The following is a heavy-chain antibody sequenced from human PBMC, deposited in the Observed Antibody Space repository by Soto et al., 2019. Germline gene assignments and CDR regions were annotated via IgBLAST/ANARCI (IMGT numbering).Heavy chain of an antibody. V-gene: IGHV5-51*01. Sequence: GESLKISCKGSGYSFTSYWIXWVXQMXGKGLEWMGIIYPGDSDTRYSPSFQGQVTISADKSISTAYLQWSSLKASDTAMYYCARLSIGYVWGSVDYWGQGTLVTVSS. J-gene: IGHJ4*02. CDR3: ARLSIGYVWGSVDY. CDR1: GYSFTSYW. CDR2: IYPGDSDT. D-gene: IGHD3-16*01.